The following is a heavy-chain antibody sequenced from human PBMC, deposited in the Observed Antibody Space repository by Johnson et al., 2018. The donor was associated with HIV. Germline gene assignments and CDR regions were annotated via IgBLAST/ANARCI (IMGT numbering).Heavy chain of an antibody. CDR1: GFTFSSYA. J-gene: IGHJ3*02. Sequence: QVQLVESGGGVVQPGRSLRLSCAASGFTFSSYAMHWVRQAPGKGLEWVAVISYDGSNKYYADSVKGLFTISRDNSKNTLYLQMNSLRAEDTAVYYCARALVDDAFDIWGQGTMVTVSS. D-gene: IGHD1-26*01. CDR3: ARALVDDAFDI. V-gene: IGHV3-30-3*01. CDR2: ISYDGSNK.